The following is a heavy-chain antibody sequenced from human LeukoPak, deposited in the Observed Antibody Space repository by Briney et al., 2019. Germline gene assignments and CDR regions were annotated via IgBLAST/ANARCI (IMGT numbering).Heavy chain of an antibody. Sequence: GGSLRLSCAASGFTFSTYGMHWVRQAPGKGLEWVAFLRSDGSNKYYADSVKGRFTISSDNSKNTLYLQMNSLRAEDTAVYYCAKKGYSFGWRDSYYFDYWGQGTLVTVSS. CDR2: LRSDGSNK. V-gene: IGHV3-30*02. CDR3: AKKGYSFGWRDSYYFDY. J-gene: IGHJ4*02. CDR1: GFTFSTYG. D-gene: IGHD6-19*01.